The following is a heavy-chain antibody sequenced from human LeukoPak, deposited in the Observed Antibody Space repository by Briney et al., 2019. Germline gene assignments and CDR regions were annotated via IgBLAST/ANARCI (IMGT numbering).Heavy chain of an antibody. CDR1: GFTLSSYV. CDR3: ARDVLPGAY. V-gene: IGHV3-23*01. J-gene: IGHJ4*02. D-gene: IGHD2-2*01. CDR2: ISGSGGNT. Sequence: GSLRLSCAASGFTLSSYVMSWVRQAPGKGLEWVSGISGSGGNTYYADSVKGRFTIFRDNSKNMLYLQMNSLRAEDTAVFYCARDVLPGAYWGQGTLVTVSS.